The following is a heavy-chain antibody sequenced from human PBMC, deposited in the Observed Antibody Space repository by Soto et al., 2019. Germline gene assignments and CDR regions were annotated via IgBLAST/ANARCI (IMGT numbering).Heavy chain of an antibody. D-gene: IGHD6-6*01. CDR3: AEHSSSSGGYYYYGMDV. J-gene: IGHJ6*02. CDR2: IIPIFGTA. CDR1: GGTFSSYA. Sequence: ASVKVSCKASGGTFSSYAISWVRQAPGQGLEWMGGIIPIFGTANYAQKFQGRVTITADESTSTAYMELRSLRSDDTAVYYCAEHSSSSGGYYYYGMDVWGQGTTVTVSS. V-gene: IGHV1-69*13.